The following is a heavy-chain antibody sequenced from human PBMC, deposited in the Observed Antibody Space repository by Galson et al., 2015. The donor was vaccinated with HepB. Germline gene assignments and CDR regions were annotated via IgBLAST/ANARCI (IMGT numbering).Heavy chain of an antibody. CDR1: GSTFSTYA. CDR3: ARDRCPRGECYWTYYYYGMDV. Sequence: SLRLSCAASGSTFSTYAMHWVRQAPGKGLEWMAVISYDDVNKYYEESVKGRFTISRDNSKNTVYLRMDSLRAEDTALYYCARDRCPRGECYWTYYYYGMDVWGHGTTVTVSS. CDR2: ISYDDVNK. V-gene: IGHV3-30*04. D-gene: IGHD2-21*01. J-gene: IGHJ6*02.